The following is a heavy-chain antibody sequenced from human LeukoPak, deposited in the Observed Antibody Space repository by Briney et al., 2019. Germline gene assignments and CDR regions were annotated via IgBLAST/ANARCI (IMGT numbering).Heavy chain of an antibody. Sequence: RSGGSLRLSCAASGFTFSSYGMHWVRQAPGKGLEWVAFIRYDGSNKYYADSVKGRFTISRDNSKNTLYLQMNSLRAEDTAVYYCAKKVGYYYYYMDVWGKGTTVTISS. D-gene: IGHD1-26*01. CDR3: AKKVGYYYYYMDV. J-gene: IGHJ6*03. V-gene: IGHV3-30*02. CDR1: GFTFSSYG. CDR2: IRYDGSNK.